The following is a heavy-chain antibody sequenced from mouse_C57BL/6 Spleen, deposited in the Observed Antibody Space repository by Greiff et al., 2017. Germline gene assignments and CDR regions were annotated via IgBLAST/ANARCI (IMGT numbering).Heavy chain of an antibody. V-gene: IGHV1-52*01. CDR2: IDPSDSET. CDR3: ARSYYDYDGRGFDY. J-gene: IGHJ2*01. CDR1: GYTFTSYW. Sequence: VKLQQPGAELVRPGSSVKLSCKASGYTFTSYWMHWVKQRPIQGLEWIGNIDPSDSETHYNQKFKDKATLTVDKSSSTAYMQLSSLTSEDSAVYYCARSYYDYDGRGFDYWGQGTTLTVSS. D-gene: IGHD2-4*01.